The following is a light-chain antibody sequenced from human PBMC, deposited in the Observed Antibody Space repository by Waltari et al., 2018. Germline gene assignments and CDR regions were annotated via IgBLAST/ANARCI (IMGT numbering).Light chain of an antibody. J-gene: IGKJ4*01. CDR3: MQALQTPLT. CDR2: LGS. CDR1: QSLLHSNGCYY. V-gene: IGKV2-28*01. Sequence: DIVMTQSPLSLPVTPGEPASISCRSSQSLLHSNGCYYLHWYLQKPGQSPQLLIHLGSNRASGVPDRFSGSGSGTDFTLKISRVEAEDVGVYYCMQALQTPLTFSGGTKVEIK.